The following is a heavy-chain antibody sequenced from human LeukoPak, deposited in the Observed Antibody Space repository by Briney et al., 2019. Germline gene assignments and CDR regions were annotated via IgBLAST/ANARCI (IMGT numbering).Heavy chain of an antibody. CDR2: IGGSGDST. V-gene: IGHV3-23*01. D-gene: IGHD3-22*01. CDR3: AKDRPYYYDSSGYEAFDI. CDR1: GFTFSSYA. Sequence: GGSLRLSCAASGFTFSSYAMTWVRQAPGKGLDWVSTIGGSGDSTYYADSVKGRFTISRDNSKNTLYLQMNTLRAEDTAVYYCAKDRPYYYDSSGYEAFDIWGQGTLVTVSS. J-gene: IGHJ3*02.